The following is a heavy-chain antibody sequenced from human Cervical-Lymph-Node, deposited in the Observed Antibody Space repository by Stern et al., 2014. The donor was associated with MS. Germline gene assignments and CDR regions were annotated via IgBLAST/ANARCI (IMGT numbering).Heavy chain of an antibody. CDR3: ARAGGSKDDF. CDR2: ISGRDGTI. Sequence: VQLVESGGGLVKPGGSLRLSCAASGFTFSDYYMNWIRQAPGRGLEWVSSISGRDGTIFYADSVNGRFTISRNNAKKSLYLQRNSLRAEDTAVYYCARAGGSKDDFWGQGTLVTVSS. CDR1: GFTFSDYY. D-gene: IGHD3-10*01. V-gene: IGHV3-11*01. J-gene: IGHJ4*02.